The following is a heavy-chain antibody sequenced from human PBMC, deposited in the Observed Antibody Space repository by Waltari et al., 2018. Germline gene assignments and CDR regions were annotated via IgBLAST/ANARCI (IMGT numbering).Heavy chain of an antibody. D-gene: IGHD1-20*01. CDR2: IRHTGVT. CDR1: GGSINNYF. V-gene: IGHV4-59*08. CDR3: ARWDSPGRYFGD. Sequence: QVQLQESGPGLVKPSETLSLTCSVSGGSINNYFWNWIRQPPGKALQWIGFIRHTGVTKSNPSLKSRVTMTVDTSKSQISLRLTSVSATDTAVYFCARWDSPGRYFGDCGQGTPVTVSS. J-gene: IGHJ4*02.